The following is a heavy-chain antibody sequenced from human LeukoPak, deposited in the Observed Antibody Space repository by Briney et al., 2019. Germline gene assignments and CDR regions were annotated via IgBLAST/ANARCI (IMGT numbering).Heavy chain of an antibody. V-gene: IGHV1-69*05. CDR2: IIPMFGTA. D-gene: IGHD1-26*01. J-gene: IGHJ4*02. Sequence: GASVKLSCKNYGGTFSSYAISWARQAPAQGLERMGRIIPMFGTANYAQKFQGRVTITTDESTSTAYMELSSLRSEDTAVYYCASRSAVGATGIGDYWGQGTLVTVSS. CDR1: GGTFSSYA. CDR3: ASRSAVGATGIGDY.